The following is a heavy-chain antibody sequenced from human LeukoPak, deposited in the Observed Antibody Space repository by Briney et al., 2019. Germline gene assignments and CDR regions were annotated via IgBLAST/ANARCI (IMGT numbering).Heavy chain of an antibody. CDR2: IKQDGSEK. Sequence: PGGSLRLSCAASGFTFSSYWMSWVRQAPGKGLEWVANIKQDGSEKYYVDSVKGRFTISRDNAKNSLYLQMNSLRAEDTAVYYCARDRGYSSSLFDYWGQGTLVTVSS. CDR1: GFTFSSYW. CDR3: ARDRGYSSSLFDY. J-gene: IGHJ4*02. D-gene: IGHD6-13*01. V-gene: IGHV3-7*01.